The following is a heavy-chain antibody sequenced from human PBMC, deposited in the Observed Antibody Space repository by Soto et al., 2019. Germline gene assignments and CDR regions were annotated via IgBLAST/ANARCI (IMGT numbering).Heavy chain of an antibody. CDR2: IYWDDDK. J-gene: IGHJ5*02. V-gene: IGHV2-5*02. CDR1: GFSLSTSGVG. CDR3: AHASSGWYVPPWFDP. Sequence: QITLKESGPPLVKPTQTLTLTCTFSGFSLSTSGVGVGWIRQPPGKALEWLALIYWDDDKRYSPSLKSRLTIXXDXTXXQVVLTMTNMDPVDTATYYCAHASSGWYVPPWFDPWGQGTLVTVSS. D-gene: IGHD6-19*01.